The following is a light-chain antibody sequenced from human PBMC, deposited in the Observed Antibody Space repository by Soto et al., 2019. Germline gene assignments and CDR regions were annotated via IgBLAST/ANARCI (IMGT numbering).Light chain of an antibody. V-gene: IGLV2-14*03. CDR1: SSDVGTYNY. Sequence: QSALTQPASVSGSPGQSITISCTGTSSDVGTYNYVSWYQQHPGKVPKLMIHDVSNRPSGVSNRFSGSKSGNTASLTISGLQAEDEADYYCSSYTSSSTLVVFGGGTKLTVL. J-gene: IGLJ2*01. CDR2: DVS. CDR3: SSYTSSSTLVV.